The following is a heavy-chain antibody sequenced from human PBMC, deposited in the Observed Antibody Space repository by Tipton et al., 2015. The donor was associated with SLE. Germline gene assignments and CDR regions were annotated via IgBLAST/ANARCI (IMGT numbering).Heavy chain of an antibody. J-gene: IGHJ4*02. Sequence: TLSLTCTVSGGSISNYYWSWIRQPPGKGLEWIGYIYYSGSTYNNPSLKSRVTISVDRSKNQFSLKLSSVTAADTAVYYCARDWFQVYSSSSGHYFDYWGRGALVTVSS. D-gene: IGHD6-6*01. V-gene: IGHV4-59*12. CDR1: GGSISNYY. CDR3: ARDWFQVYSSSSGHYFDY. CDR2: IYYSGST.